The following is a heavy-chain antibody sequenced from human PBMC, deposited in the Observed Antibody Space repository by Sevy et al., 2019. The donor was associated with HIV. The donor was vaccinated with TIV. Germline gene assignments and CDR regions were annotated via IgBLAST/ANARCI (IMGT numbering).Heavy chain of an antibody. D-gene: IGHD2-21*01. V-gene: IGHV4-59*01. CDR2: IYYSGST. CDR3: ARDRRIQEDYYYGMDV. Sequence: SETLSLTCTVSGGSISSYYWSWIRQPPGKGPEWIGYIYYSGSTNYNPSLKSRVTISVDTSKNQFSLKLSSVTAADTAVYYCARDRRIQEDYYYGMDVWGQGTTVTVSS. J-gene: IGHJ6*02. CDR1: GGSISSYY.